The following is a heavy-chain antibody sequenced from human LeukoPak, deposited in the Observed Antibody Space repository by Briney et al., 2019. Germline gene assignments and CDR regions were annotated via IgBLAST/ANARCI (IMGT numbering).Heavy chain of an antibody. CDR1: GGSISSYY. Sequence: PSETLSLTCTVSGGSISSYYWSWIRQPPGKGLEWIGYIYYSGSTNYNPSLKSRVTISLDTSKNQFSLKLSSVTAADTAVYYCARDPVVGTTTYAFDIWGQGTMVTVSS. CDR3: ARDPVVGTTTYAFDI. D-gene: IGHD1-26*01. V-gene: IGHV4-59*12. CDR2: IYYSGST. J-gene: IGHJ3*02.